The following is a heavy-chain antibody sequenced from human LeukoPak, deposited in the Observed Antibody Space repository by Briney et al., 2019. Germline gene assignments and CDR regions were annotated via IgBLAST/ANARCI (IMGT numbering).Heavy chain of an antibody. D-gene: IGHD3-22*01. CDR1: GFTFSSSA. Sequence: GGSLRLSCAASGFTFSSSAMSWVRQAPGKGLEWVSAISNNGGYTYYADSVQGRFTISRDNSKNTLYLQMNSLRAEDTAVYYCAKDLYYYDSSGYYAFDYWGQGTLVTVSS. CDR3: AKDLYYYDSSGYYAFDY. J-gene: IGHJ4*02. V-gene: IGHV3-23*01. CDR2: ISNNGGYT.